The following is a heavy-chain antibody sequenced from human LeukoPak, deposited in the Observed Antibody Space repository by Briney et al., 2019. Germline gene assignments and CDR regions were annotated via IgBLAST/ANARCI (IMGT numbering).Heavy chain of an antibody. CDR1: GFTFSTYS. J-gene: IGHJ6*04. CDR2: ISSSSSYI. D-gene: IGHD2-2*01. CDR3: ARDMIVVVLSGMDV. Sequence: GGSLRLSCAASGFTFSTYSINWVRQAPGEGLEWVSSISSSSSYIYYADSVKGRFTISRDNAKNSLYLQMNSLRAEDTAVYYCARDMIVVVLSGMDVWGKGTTVTVSS. V-gene: IGHV3-21*01.